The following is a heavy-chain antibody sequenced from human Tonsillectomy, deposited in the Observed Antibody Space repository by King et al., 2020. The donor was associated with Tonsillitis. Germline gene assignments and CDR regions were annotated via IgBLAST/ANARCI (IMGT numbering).Heavy chain of an antibody. CDR1: GFSLNSYH. J-gene: IGHJ6*02. CDR3: ARYCGFGYCMDF. V-gene: IGHV3-48*02. D-gene: IGHD3-10*01. Sequence: DVQLVESGGGLVQPGGSLRLSCVASGFSLNSYHMNWVRQAPGKGLEWVSYISSRSEAIYYTDSVKGRFTISRDNAKNTLYLQMNSLRDEDTAVYYCARYCGFGYCMDFWGQGTPVTVSS. CDR2: ISSRSEAI.